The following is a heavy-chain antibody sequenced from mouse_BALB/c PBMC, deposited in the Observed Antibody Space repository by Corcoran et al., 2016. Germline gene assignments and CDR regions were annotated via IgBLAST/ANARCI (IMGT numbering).Heavy chain of an antibody. CDR3: ARIYYDYDPQFDY. J-gene: IGHJ2*01. CDR1: GFTLSTSGMG. Sequence: QVTLKESGPGILQPSQTLSLTCSFSGFTLSTSGMGVGWIRQPSGKGLEWLAHIWWDDDQRYNPALKSRPTISKATSSNQVFLKIASVDNADTATYYCARIYYDYDPQFDYWGQGTTLTVSS. D-gene: IGHD2-4*01. CDR2: IWWDDDQ. V-gene: IGHV8-8*01.